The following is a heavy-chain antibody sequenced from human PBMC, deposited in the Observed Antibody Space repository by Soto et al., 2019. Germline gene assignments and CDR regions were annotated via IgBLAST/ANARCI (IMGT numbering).Heavy chain of an antibody. Sequence: QVQLVQSGAEVKKPGSSVKVSCNVSGGTFSKYAINWVRQAPGQGLQWMGGIIPIFGTTNYAQNFQGRVTLTADESTSAAYMELTSLRSEASAVYYCPRENPTTPTSYFACWGQGTLVTVSS. D-gene: IGHD5-12*01. CDR2: IIPIFGTT. V-gene: IGHV1-69*01. CDR3: PRENPTTPTSYFAC. CDR1: GGTFSKYA. J-gene: IGHJ4*02.